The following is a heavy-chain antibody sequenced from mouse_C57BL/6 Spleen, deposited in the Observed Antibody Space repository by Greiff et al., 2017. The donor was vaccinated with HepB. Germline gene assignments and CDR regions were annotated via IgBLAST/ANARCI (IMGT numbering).Heavy chain of an antibody. CDR2: IDPSDSYT. CDR3: AKKPVVATDWYFDV. Sequence: QVQLQQPGAELVKPGASVKLSCKASGYTFTSYWMQWVKQRPGQGLEWIGEIDPSDSYTNYNQKFKGQATLTVDTYSSTAYMQLSSLTSEDSAVYYCAKKPVVATDWYFDVWGTGTTVTVSS. D-gene: IGHD1-1*01. CDR1: GYTFTSYW. J-gene: IGHJ1*03. V-gene: IGHV1-50*01.